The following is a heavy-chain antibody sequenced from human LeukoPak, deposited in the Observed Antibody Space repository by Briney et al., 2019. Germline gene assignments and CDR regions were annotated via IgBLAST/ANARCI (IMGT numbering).Heavy chain of an antibody. D-gene: IGHD6-19*01. CDR1: GFTFSSYA. Sequence: GGSLRLSCAASGFTFSSYAMSWVRQAPGKGLEWVSAISGSDSRTYYADSVKGRFTISRDNAQNSLFLQLNSLRAEDTAVYYCARDPYSSGWYKDAFDIWGQGTMVTVSS. CDR3: ARDPYSSGWYKDAFDI. CDR2: ISGSDSRT. V-gene: IGHV3-21*01. J-gene: IGHJ3*02.